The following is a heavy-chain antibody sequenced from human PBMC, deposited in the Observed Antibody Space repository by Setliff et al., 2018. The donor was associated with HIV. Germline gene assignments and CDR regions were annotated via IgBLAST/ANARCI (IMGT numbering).Heavy chain of an antibody. CDR2: ILYSGNS. CDR3: ATEGREKLALFDH. D-gene: IGHD6-6*01. J-gene: IGHJ4*02. CDR1: GLSMRAHH. V-gene: IGHV4-59*11. Sequence: SETLSLTCNVSGLSMRAHHWSWVRLPPGKTLEWLGYILYSGNSNYNPSFKSRVTISLNEAKRQFSLDLKPVTSADTAVYYCATEGREKLALFDHWGLGTLVHRLL.